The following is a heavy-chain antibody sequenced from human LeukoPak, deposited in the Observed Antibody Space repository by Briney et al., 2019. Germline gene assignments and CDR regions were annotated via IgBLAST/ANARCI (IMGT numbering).Heavy chain of an antibody. CDR2: IYHSGST. Sequence: SETLSLNCAVSGGSISSGVYSWSWIRQPPGKGLEWIGYIYHSGSTYYNPSLKSRVTISVDRSKNQFSLKLSSVTAADTAVYYCARDRGYYGSGSYYKGEPYWYFDLWGRGTLVTVSS. CDR3: ARDRGYYGSGSYYKGEPYWYFDL. CDR1: GGSISSGVYS. D-gene: IGHD3-10*01. V-gene: IGHV4-30-2*01. J-gene: IGHJ2*01.